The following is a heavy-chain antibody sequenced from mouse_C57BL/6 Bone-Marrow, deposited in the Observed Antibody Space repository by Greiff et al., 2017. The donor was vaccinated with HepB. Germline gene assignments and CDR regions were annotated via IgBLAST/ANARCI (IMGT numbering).Heavy chain of an antibody. V-gene: IGHV1-80*01. CDR1: GYAFSSYW. J-gene: IGHJ2*01. D-gene: IGHD1-1*02. CDR2: IYPGDGDT. CDR3: AREGMVGYYFDY. Sequence: VQLQQSGAELVKPGASVKISCKASGYAFSSYWMNWVKQRPGKGLEWIGQIYPGDGDTNYNGKFKGKATLTADKSSSTAYMQLSSLTSEDSAVYFCAREGMVGYYFDYWGQGTTLTVSS.